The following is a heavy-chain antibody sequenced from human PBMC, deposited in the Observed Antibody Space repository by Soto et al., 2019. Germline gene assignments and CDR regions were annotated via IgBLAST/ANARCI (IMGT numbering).Heavy chain of an antibody. CDR1: GGSISSGDYH. Sequence: SETLSLTCTVSGGSISSGDYHWSWIRQPPGKGLEWIGYIYYSGSTYYNPSLESRVTIPVDTSKNQFSLKLSSVTAADTAVYYCARGHTSGYYGGFDYWGQGTLVTVSS. V-gene: IGHV4-30-4*01. J-gene: IGHJ4*02. D-gene: IGHD3-3*01. CDR3: ARGHTSGYYGGFDY. CDR2: IYYSGST.